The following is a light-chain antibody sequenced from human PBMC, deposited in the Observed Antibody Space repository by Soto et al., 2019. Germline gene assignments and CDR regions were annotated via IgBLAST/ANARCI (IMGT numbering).Light chain of an antibody. CDR3: QESYSTS. V-gene: IGKV1-39*01. CDR2: VAS. J-gene: IGKJ1*01. CDR1: QYISTY. Sequence: DIQMTQSPASLSSYLRDILTIICRASQYISTYLNWYQQKPGKAPKLLIYVASNLQSGVPSRFSGSGSGTDFTLTISSLKPEDIATYYCQESYSTSFGQGTKVDIK.